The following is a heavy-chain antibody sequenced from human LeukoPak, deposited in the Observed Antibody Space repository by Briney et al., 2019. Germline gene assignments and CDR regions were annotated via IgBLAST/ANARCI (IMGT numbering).Heavy chain of an antibody. CDR1: GGSFSGYY. V-gene: IGHV4-34*01. CDR3: ARGLVLRYFDWLLQHFDY. Sequence: SETLSLTCAVYGGSFSGYYWSWIRQPPGKGVEWIGEINHSGSTNYNPSLKSRVTISVDTSKNQFSLKLSSVTAADTAVYYCARGLVLRYFDWLLQHFDYWGQGTLVTVSS. J-gene: IGHJ4*02. D-gene: IGHD3-9*01. CDR2: INHSGST.